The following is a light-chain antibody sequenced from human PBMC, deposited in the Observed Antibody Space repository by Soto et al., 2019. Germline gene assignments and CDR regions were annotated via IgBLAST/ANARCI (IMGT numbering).Light chain of an antibody. J-gene: IGKJ4*01. CDR2: DAS. V-gene: IGKV3-20*01. Sequence: EIVLTQSPGTLSSSPGERATLSCRASQSVSSHYLAWYKQKPGQAPRLLSYDASSRATGIPDRFSGSWSGTDVTLTISRLEPEDFAVYYCQRYGSSPLTFGGGTKVEIK. CDR1: QSVSSHY. CDR3: QRYGSSPLT.